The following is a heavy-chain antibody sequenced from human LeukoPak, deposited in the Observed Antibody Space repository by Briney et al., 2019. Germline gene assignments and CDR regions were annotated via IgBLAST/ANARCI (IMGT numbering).Heavy chain of an antibody. CDR3: ATLTTVVTAYYFDY. CDR1: GASITSYH. D-gene: IGHD4-23*01. CDR2: MFYSGNT. J-gene: IGHJ4*02. Sequence: SETLSLTCTVSGASITSYHWSWVRQPAGKGLEWIGRMFYSGNTDYNPSIKSRVTISVDTSKSQFSLKLTSVTAADTAVYYCATLTTVVTAYYFDYWGQGTLVTVSS. V-gene: IGHV4-4*07.